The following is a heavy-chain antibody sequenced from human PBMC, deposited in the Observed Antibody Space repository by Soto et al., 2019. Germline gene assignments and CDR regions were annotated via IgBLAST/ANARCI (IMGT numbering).Heavy chain of an antibody. CDR3: AKREIVWPMSDMDV. D-gene: IGHD5-12*01. Sequence: GGSLRLSCAASGFTFSSYAMSWVRQAPGKGLEWVSAISGSGGSTYYADSVKGRFTISRDNSKNTLYLQMNSLRAEDTAVYYCAKREIVWPMSDMDVWGKGTTVTVSS. J-gene: IGHJ6*03. V-gene: IGHV3-23*01. CDR1: GFTFSSYA. CDR2: ISGSGGST.